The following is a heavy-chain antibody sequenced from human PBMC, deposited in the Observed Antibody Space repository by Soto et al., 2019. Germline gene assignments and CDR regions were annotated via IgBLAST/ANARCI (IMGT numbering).Heavy chain of an antibody. CDR3: XXHSGSSXXXXYYYGMDV. CDR2: IIPIFGTA. Sequence: QVQLVQSGAEVKKPGSSVKVSCKASGGTFSSYAISWVRQAPGQGLEWMGGIIPIFGTADYAQKFQGRVTITADXXTXXXXXXXXXXXXXXXXXXXXXXHSGSSXXXXYYYGMDVWGQGTTVTVSS. J-gene: IGHJ6*02. V-gene: IGHV1-69*12. D-gene: IGHD1-26*01. CDR1: GGTFSSYA.